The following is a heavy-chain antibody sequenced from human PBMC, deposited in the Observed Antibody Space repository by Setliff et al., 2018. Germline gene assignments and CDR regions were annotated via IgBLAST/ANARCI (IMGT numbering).Heavy chain of an antibody. D-gene: IGHD6-13*01. CDR1: GASISSGDSY. CDR2: IFYSGNT. Sequence: SETLSLTCTVSGASISSGDSYWSWIRQTPGEGLEFIGYIFYSGNTYYNPSLKSRAIISVDTSKNQFSLELNSVTAADTAVCYCARDRRAAGPFDYWGQGALVTVSS. V-gene: IGHV4-30-4*01. CDR3: ARDRRAAGPFDY. J-gene: IGHJ4*02.